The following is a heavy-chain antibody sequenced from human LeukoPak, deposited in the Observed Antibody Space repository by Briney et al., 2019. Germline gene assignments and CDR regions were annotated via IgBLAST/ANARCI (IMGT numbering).Heavy chain of an antibody. Sequence: ASVKVSCKVSGYIFTSYALNWVRQAPGQGLEWLGWINTNTGHPTYAQGFRGRFVLSLDTSVSTAYLQISSLKTEDSAVYYCARDSRWGQGTLVTVSS. J-gene: IGHJ4*02. CDR1: GYIFTSYA. CDR2: INTNTGHP. CDR3: ARDSR. V-gene: IGHV7-4-1*02. D-gene: IGHD4-11*01.